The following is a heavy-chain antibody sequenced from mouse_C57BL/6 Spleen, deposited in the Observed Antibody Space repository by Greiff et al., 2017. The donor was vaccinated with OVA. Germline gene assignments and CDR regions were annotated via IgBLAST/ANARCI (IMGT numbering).Heavy chain of an antibody. J-gene: IGHJ4*01. Sequence: QVQLKQPGAELVKPGASVKMSCKASGYTFTSYWITWVKQRPGQGLEWIGDIYPGSGSTNYNEKFKSKATLTVDTSSSTAYMQLSSLTSEDAAVYYCARGGSSFYYYAMDYWGQGTSVTVSS. CDR3: ARGGSSFYYYAMDY. CDR1: GYTFTSYW. D-gene: IGHD1-1*01. CDR2: IYPGSGST. V-gene: IGHV1-55*01.